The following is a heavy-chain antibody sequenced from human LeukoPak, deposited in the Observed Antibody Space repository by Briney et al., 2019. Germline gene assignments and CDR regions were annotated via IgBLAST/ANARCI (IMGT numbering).Heavy chain of an antibody. CDR2: MNPNSGNT. D-gene: IGHD4-17*01. CDR3: ARGLILNGMTTVTDDY. V-gene: IGHV1-8*01. Sequence: ASVKVSCKASGYTFTSYDINWVRQATGQGLEWMGWMNPNSGNTGYAQKFQGRVTMTRNTSISTAYMELSSLRSEDTAVSYCARGLILNGMTTVTDDYWGQGTLVTVSS. J-gene: IGHJ4*02. CDR1: GYTFTSYD.